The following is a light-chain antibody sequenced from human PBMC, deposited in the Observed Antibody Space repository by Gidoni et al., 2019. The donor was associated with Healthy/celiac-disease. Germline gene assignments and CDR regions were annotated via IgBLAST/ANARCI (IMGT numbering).Light chain of an antibody. CDR2: GAS. Sequence: EIVLTQSPGTLSLSPGERATLSCRASQSVSSSYLAWYQQKPGQAPRLLIYGASSRATGIPDRFSGSGSGTDLNLTISRLEPEDCAVYYCQQYGSSPTLTFXGXTKVEIK. J-gene: IGKJ4*01. CDR1: QSVSSSY. CDR3: QQYGSSPTLT. V-gene: IGKV3-20*01.